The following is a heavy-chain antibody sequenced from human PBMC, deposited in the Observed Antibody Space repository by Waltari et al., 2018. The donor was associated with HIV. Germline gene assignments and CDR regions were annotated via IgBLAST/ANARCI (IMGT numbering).Heavy chain of an antibody. CDR1: GCPFRSFS. CDR2: ISSGSSFI. D-gene: IGHD4-17*01. Sequence: EVQLVESGGGLVNSGVSRWPSSAGPGCPFRSFSMNWVRQAPGKGLEWVASISSGSSFIDYAAYVKGRFTISRDNAKNSLYLQMKSLRVEDTALYYCARALTNFGGFWGQGTLVTVSS. CDR3: ARALTNFGGF. V-gene: IGHV3-21*01. J-gene: IGHJ4*02.